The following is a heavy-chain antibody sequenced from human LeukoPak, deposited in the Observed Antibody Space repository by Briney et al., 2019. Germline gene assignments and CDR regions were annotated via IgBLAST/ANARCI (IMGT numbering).Heavy chain of an antibody. V-gene: IGHV4-34*01. CDR3: ARATTPYYYGMDV. CDR1: GGSFSGYY. D-gene: IGHD5-12*01. CDR2: INHSGST. Sequence: SETLSLTCAVYGGSFSGYYWSWIRQPPGKGPEWIGEINHSGSTNYNPSLKSRVTISVDTSKNQFSLKLSSVTAADTAVYYCARATTPYYYGMDVWGQGTTVTVSS. J-gene: IGHJ6*02.